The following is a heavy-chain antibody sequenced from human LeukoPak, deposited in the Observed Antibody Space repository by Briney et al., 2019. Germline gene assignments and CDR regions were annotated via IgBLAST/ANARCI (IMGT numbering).Heavy chain of an antibody. CDR3: ATEIFGARAFEY. V-gene: IGHV4-4*02. CDR1: GVSISTNTW. Sequence: PSATLSLTCAVSGVSISTNTWWSWVRQPPGKGLEWLGEIFHSESTNYNPSLQSRLTISLDKSQNHFSLRLTSMTAADTAVYYCATEIFGARAFEYWGQGSLVTVSS. J-gene: IGHJ4*02. CDR2: IFHSEST. D-gene: IGHD3-3*01.